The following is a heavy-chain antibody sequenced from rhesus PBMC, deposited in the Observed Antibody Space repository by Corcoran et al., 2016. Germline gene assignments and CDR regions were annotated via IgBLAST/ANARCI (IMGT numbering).Heavy chain of an antibody. V-gene: IGHV4-80*01. CDR2: TNGNMHSH. J-gene: IGHJ4*01. CDR1: GGSLRNYW. D-gene: IGHD4-11*01. Sequence: QVQLQASGPGLVQPSETRSLTCAVPGGSLRNYWWTWVRQPPGKGPEWIGQTNGNMHSHHYNPSLKSPVYISKGGAKTQFAMKLSSVTAADAAVYYCARRQYRNSRGYFDYWGQGVLVTVSS. CDR3: ARRQYRNSRGYFDY.